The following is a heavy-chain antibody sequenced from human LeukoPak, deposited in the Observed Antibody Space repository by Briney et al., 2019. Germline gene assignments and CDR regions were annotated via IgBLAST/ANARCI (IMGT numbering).Heavy chain of an antibody. CDR3: ARTNAFDI. V-gene: IGHV4-59*01. CDR1: GASISSYY. CDR2: IYYSGNT. Sequence: SETLSLTCTVSGASISSYYSSWIRHPPGKGLEWIGYIYYSGNTTSNPSLKSRVTISVDTYKNQFSLKLSSVTAADTAVYYCARTNAFDIWGQGTMVTVSS. J-gene: IGHJ3*02.